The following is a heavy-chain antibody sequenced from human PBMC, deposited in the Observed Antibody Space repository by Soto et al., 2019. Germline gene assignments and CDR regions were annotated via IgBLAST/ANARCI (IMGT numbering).Heavy chain of an antibody. V-gene: IGHV4-31*03. Sequence: PSETLSLTCTVSGGSISSGGYYWSWIRQHPGKGLEWIGYIYYIGSNYYKPSLKSRVTISVDTSKNQFSLKLRSVTAADTAVYYCSRVLYYYDSSGYHAPPHFDYRGQGTLVTVSS. D-gene: IGHD3-22*01. CDR3: SRVLYYYDSSGYHAPPHFDY. J-gene: IGHJ4*02. CDR2: IYYIGSN. CDR1: GGSISSGGYY.